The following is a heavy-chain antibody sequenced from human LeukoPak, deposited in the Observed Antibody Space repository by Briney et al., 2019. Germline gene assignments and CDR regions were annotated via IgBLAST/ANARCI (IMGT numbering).Heavy chain of an antibody. CDR3: ACYYGSGSYNHYYYYMDV. D-gene: IGHD3-10*01. Sequence: SETLSLTCTVSGYSISSAYYWGWIRPPPGKGLEWIGNIYYSGTTYYNPSLKSRVTISVDTSKNQFSLKLSSVTAADTAVYYCACYYGSGSYNHYYYYMDVWGKGTTVTVSS. J-gene: IGHJ6*03. V-gene: IGHV4-38-2*02. CDR2: IYYSGTT. CDR1: GYSISSAYY.